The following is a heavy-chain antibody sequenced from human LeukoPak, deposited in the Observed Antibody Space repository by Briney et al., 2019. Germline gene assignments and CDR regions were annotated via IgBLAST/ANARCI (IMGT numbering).Heavy chain of an antibody. D-gene: IGHD2-15*01. CDR1: GGSISSGGYY. Sequence: SETLSLTCTVSGGSISSGGYYWSWIRQHPGKGLEWIGYIYYSGSTYYNPSLKSRVTISVDTSKNQFSLKLSPVTAADTAVYYCARGSPIVVVVAATPCRFDPWGQGTLVTVSS. CDR2: IYYSGST. CDR3: ARGSPIVVVVAATPCRFDP. V-gene: IGHV4-31*03. J-gene: IGHJ5*02.